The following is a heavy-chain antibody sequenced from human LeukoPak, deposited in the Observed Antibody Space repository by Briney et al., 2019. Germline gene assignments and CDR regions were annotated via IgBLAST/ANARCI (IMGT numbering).Heavy chain of an antibody. V-gene: IGHV4-39*07. D-gene: IGHD3-16*01. J-gene: IGHJ5*02. Sequence: SETLSLTCTVSGGSISSSSYYRGWIRQPPGKGLEWIGSIYYSGSTYYNPSLKSRVTISVDTSKNQFSLKLSSVTAADTAVYYCASLLFGVRAFDPWGQGTLVTVSS. CDR1: GGSISSSSYY. CDR2: IYYSGST. CDR3: ASLLFGVRAFDP.